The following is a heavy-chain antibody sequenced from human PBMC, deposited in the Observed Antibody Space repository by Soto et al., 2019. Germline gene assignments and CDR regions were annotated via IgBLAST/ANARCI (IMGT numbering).Heavy chain of an antibody. CDR2: ISGSGDKT. Sequence: GGSLRLSCAASGLSFSNFAMSWVRQAPGTGLEWVSSISGSGDKTYYLDSVKGRFTTSRDNSKNTLYLHMNSLGAEDTAVYFCAKATLSGSYYLDYYYGMDVWGQGTTVTVSS. CDR3: AKATLSGSYYLDYYYGMDV. V-gene: IGHV3-23*01. J-gene: IGHJ6*02. CDR1: GLSFSNFA. D-gene: IGHD1-26*01.